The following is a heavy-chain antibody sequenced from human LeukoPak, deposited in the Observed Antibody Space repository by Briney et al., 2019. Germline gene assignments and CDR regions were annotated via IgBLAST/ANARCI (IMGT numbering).Heavy chain of an antibody. D-gene: IGHD3-22*01. CDR3: AKDGEWLLSWGYYDSSGFSSY. J-gene: IGHJ4*02. V-gene: IGHV3-30*02. Sequence: GGSLRLSCAASGFTFSSYGMHWVRQAPGKGLEWVAFIRYDGSNKYYADSVKGRFTISRDNSKNTLYLQMNSLRAEDTAVYYCAKDGEWLLSWGYYDSSGFSSYWGQGTLVTVSS. CDR1: GFTFSSYG. CDR2: IRYDGSNK.